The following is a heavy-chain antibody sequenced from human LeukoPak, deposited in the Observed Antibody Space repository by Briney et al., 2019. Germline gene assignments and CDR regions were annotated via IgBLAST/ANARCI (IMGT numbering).Heavy chain of an antibody. Sequence: GGSLRLSCTGSGFSFTNYAMHWVRQAPGKGLEWVAVISYDGSNKYYADSVKGRFTISRDNSKSTLYLQMNSLGAEDTAVYYCARALYASGPSDAFDIWGQGTMVTVSS. D-gene: IGHD5/OR15-5a*01. V-gene: IGHV3-30-3*01. CDR2: ISYDGSNK. CDR3: ARALYASGPSDAFDI. J-gene: IGHJ3*02. CDR1: GFSFTNYA.